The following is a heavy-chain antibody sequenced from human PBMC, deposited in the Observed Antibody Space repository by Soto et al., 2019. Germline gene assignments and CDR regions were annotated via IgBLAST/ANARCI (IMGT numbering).Heavy chain of an antibody. D-gene: IGHD2-8*01. V-gene: IGHV3-30*18. CDR2: ISYDGSNK. CDR1: GFNFRRYG. J-gene: IGHJ5*02. Sequence: QVQLVESGGGVVQPGRSLRLSCAASGFNFRRYGMHWVRQAPGKGLEWVADISYDGSNKYYADSVQGRFTITRDDSKNTLNLQMNSLRSEDTAMYYCAKDSVEGGDIVVMVYASNWFDPWGQGTLVTVSS. CDR3: AKDSVEGGDIVVMVYASNWFDP.